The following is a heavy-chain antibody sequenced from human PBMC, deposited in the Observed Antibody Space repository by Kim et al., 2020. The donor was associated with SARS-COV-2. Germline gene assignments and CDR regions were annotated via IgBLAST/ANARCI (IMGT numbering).Heavy chain of an antibody. J-gene: IGHJ6*02. CDR2: IIPIFGTA. D-gene: IGHD2-15*01. V-gene: IGHV1-69*13. CDR3: VGSVAARYYYYYGMDV. CDR1: GGTFSSYA. Sequence: SVKVSCKASGGTFSSYAISWVRQAPGQGLEWMGGIIPIFGTANYAQKFQGRVTITADESTSTAYMELSSLRSEDTAVYYCVGSVAARYYYYYGMDVWGQGTTVTDSS.